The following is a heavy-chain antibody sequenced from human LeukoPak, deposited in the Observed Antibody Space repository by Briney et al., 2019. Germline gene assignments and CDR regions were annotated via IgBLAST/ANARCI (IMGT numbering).Heavy chain of an antibody. D-gene: IGHD2-2*01. V-gene: IGHV3-23*01. Sequence: GGSLRLSCAASGFTFSDFAIYWVRQAPGKGLEWVSLIGGRTGRTYYTDSVKGRFTISRDNTKNSLYLQMNSLRAEDTALYYCAKSDCSSTSCYPNYWGQGTLVTVSS. J-gene: IGHJ4*02. CDR3: AKSDCSSTSCYPNY. CDR2: IGGRTGRT. CDR1: GFTFSDFA.